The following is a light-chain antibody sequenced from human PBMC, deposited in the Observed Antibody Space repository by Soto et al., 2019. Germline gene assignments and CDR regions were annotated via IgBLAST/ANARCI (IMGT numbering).Light chain of an antibody. V-gene: IGLV2-14*01. Sequence: QSVLTQPASVSGSPGQSITLSCTGTSSDVGAYKYVSWYKQHPGKAPKLLIYEVSNRPSGVSYRFSGSKSGNTASLTISGLQAEDEAAYYCSSYTSSSTSYVFGTGTKLTVL. CDR1: SSDVGAYKY. CDR2: EVS. CDR3: SSYTSSSTSYV. J-gene: IGLJ1*01.